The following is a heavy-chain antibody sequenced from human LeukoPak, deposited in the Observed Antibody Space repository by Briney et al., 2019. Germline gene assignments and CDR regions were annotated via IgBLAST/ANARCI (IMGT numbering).Heavy chain of an antibody. CDR1: GYTFTSYG. CDR2: ISAYNGNT. J-gene: IGHJ4*02. Sequence: ASVKVSCKASGYTFTSYGIGWVRQAPGQGLEWMGWISAYNGNTNYAQKLQGRVTMTTDTSTSTAYMELRSLRSDDTAVYYCARNSGSGWSRFYYFDYWGQGTLVTVSS. D-gene: IGHD6-19*01. CDR3: ARNSGSGWSRFYYFDY. V-gene: IGHV1-18*01.